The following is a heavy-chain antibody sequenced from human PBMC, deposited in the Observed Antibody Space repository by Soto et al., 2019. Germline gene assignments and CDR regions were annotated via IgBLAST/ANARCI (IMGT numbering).Heavy chain of an antibody. CDR2: ISSSSSYI. CDR3: ARDFFGVERNDH. Sequence: GGSLRLSCAASGFTFSSYSMNWVRQAPGKGLEWVSSISSSSSYIYYADSVKGRFTISRDNAKNSLYLQMNSLRAEDTAVYYCARDFFGVERNDHWGQGTLVTVSS. V-gene: IGHV3-21*01. CDR1: GFTFSSYS. J-gene: IGHJ5*02. D-gene: IGHD3-3*01.